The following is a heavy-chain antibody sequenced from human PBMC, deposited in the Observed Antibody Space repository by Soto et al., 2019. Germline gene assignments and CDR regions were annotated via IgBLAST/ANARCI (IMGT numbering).Heavy chain of an antibody. CDR3: ARNANYYDSSAYWILIDY. D-gene: IGHD3-22*01. V-gene: IGHV1-18*01. Sequence: GASVKVSCKASGYTFTSYGISWVRQAPGQGLEWMGWISAYNGNTNYAQKLQGRVTMTTDTSTSTAYMELRSLRSDDTAVYYCARNANYYDSSAYWILIDYWGQGTLVTVSS. CDR1: GYTFTSYG. CDR2: ISAYNGNT. J-gene: IGHJ4*02.